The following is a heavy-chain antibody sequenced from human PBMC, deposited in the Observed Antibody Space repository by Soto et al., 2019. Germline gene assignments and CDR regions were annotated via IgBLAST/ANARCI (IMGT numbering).Heavy chain of an antibody. CDR2: INPNSGGT. V-gene: IGHV1-2*04. J-gene: IGHJ4*02. CDR3: ARGYCSGGSCYYYFDY. Sequence: ASVKVSCKASGYTFNCYYMHWVRQAPGQGLEWMGWINPNSGGTNYAQKFQGWVTMTRDTSISTAYMELSRLRSGDTAVYYCARGYCSGGSCYYYFDYWGQGTLVTVSS. CDR1: GYTFNCYY. D-gene: IGHD2-15*01.